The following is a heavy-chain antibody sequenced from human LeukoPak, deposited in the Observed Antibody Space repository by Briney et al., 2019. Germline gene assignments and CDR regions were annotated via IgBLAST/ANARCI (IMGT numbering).Heavy chain of an antibody. CDR1: GYTFIDYD. CDR2: MSPHNGHT. Sequence: ASVKVSCKASGYTFIDYDINWVRQAPGQGLEWMGLMSPHNGHTEYAQNFQGRVTMTRDTSTGTAYMELRSLRSEDTAVYYCXXXXXXXXXTCYDAFDVWGQGTMVTVSS. V-gene: IGHV1-8*01. J-gene: IGHJ3*01. CDR3: XXXXXXXXXTCYDAFDV.